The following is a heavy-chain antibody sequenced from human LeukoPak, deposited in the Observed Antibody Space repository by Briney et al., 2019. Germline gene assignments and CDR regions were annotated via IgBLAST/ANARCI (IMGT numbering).Heavy chain of an antibody. CDR1: GYTFTGYY. CDR3: ARDEDVGDCTTTSCGWFDP. CDR2: IHPNSGDT. J-gene: IGHJ5*02. V-gene: IGHV1-2*06. D-gene: IGHD2-2*01. Sequence: ASVKVSCKASGYTFTGYYMNWVRQAPGQGLEWMGRIHPNSGDTNYAQRFQGRVTMTRDTSISTAYLVLSRLRSDDTAVYYCARDEDVGDCTTTSCGWFDPWGQGTLVTVSS.